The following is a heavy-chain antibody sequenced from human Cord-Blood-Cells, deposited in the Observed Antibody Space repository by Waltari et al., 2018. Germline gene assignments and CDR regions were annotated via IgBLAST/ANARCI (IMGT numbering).Heavy chain of an antibody. CDR3: ARGGDSSSSFVGTIDY. CDR2: IYHSGST. D-gene: IGHD6-6*01. CDR1: GGSISSSNW. Sequence: QVQLQESGPGLVKPSGTLSLTCAVSGGSISSSNWWSWVRQPPGKGLEWIGEIYHSGSTNYSPSLKSRVTRSVDKSKNQFSLKLSSVTAADTAVYYCARGGDSSSSFVGTIDYWGQGTLVTVSS. V-gene: IGHV4-4*02. J-gene: IGHJ4*02.